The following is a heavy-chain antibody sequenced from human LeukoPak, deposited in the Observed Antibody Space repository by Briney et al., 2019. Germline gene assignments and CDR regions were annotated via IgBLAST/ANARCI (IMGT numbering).Heavy chain of an antibody. Sequence: GRSLRLSCAASGFTFSSYGMHWVRQAPGKGLEWVAVISYDGSNKYYADSVKGRFTISRDNSRNTLYLQMNSLRAEDTAFYYCTRAVGTTGYFPYWGQGTLVTVSS. CDR1: GFTFSSYG. CDR3: TRAVGTTGYFPY. V-gene: IGHV3-30*03. CDR2: ISYDGSNK. D-gene: IGHD1-1*01. J-gene: IGHJ4*02.